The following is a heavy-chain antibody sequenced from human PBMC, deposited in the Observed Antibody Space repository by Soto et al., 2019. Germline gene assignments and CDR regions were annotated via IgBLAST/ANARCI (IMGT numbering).Heavy chain of an antibody. CDR1: VGSINSYY. D-gene: IGHD2-8*01. Sequence: SETLSLTCTVSVGSINSYYWSWIRQPAGKGLEWIGRISSGGSAIYNPSLKSRVTISVDTSKNQFSLRLTSVTAADTAVYFCARDAYPNWFDFWGQGTLVTVSS. CDR2: ISSGGSA. CDR3: ARDAYPNWFDF. J-gene: IGHJ5*01. V-gene: IGHV4-4*07.